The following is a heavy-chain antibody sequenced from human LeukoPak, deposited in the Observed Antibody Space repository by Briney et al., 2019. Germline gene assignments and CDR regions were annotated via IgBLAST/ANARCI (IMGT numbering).Heavy chain of an antibody. J-gene: IGHJ4*02. D-gene: IGHD3-10*01. V-gene: IGHV4-59*08. CDR2: IHYSGRT. Sequence: SETLSLTCTVSCDSIRNYYWSWIRQPPGKGLEWIGYIHYSGRTNYSPSLKRRVTMSVDTSKNQFSLRLRSVTAADTAFYYCARLSNPYGGFHLDFWGQGTLVTVSS. CDR3: ARLSNPYGGFHLDF. CDR1: CDSIRNYY.